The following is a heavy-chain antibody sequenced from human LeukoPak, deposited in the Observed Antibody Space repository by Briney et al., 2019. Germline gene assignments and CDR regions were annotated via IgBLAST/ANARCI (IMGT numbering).Heavy chain of an antibody. V-gene: IGHV3-13*04. Sequence: GGSLRLSCAASGFTFSSYDMHWVRQVIGKGLEWVSGIGKAGDTYYVGSVKGRFTTSRENAKHSSYLQMNILRPEDTAVYYCTRGALGFDYWGQGTLVTVSS. CDR1: GFTFSSYD. J-gene: IGHJ4*02. CDR2: IGKAGDT. CDR3: TRGALGFDY.